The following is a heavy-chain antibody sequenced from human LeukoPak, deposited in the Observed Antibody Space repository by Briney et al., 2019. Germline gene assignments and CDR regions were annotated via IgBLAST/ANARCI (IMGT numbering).Heavy chain of an antibody. D-gene: IGHD4-17*01. CDR2: IIPIFGTA. CDR3: ARDPLERADYEDMDV. Sequence: ASVKVSCKASGGTFSSYAISWVRQAPGQGLEWMGGIIPIFGTANYAQKFQGRVTITADKSTSTAYMELSSPRSEDTAVYYCARDPLERADYEDMDVWGKGTTVTVSS. CDR1: GGTFSSYA. J-gene: IGHJ6*03. V-gene: IGHV1-69*06.